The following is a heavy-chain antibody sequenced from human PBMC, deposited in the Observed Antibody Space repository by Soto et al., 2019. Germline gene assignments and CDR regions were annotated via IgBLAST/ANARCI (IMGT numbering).Heavy chain of an antibody. Sequence: AAVKVSCKASGYTFTSYGISWVRQAPGQGLEWMGWISAYNGNTNSAQKLQGRVTMTTDTSTSTAYMELRSLRSDDTAVYYCARAVLGSSSFLFDYWGKGTMVTVSS. V-gene: IGHV1-18*04. D-gene: IGHD6-6*01. CDR3: ARAVLGSSSFLFDY. CDR2: ISAYNGNT. CDR1: GYTFTSYG. J-gene: IGHJ4*02.